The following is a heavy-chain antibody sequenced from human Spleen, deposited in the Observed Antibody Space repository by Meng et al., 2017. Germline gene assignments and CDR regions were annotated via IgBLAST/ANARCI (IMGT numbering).Heavy chain of an antibody. CDR2: IYYSGRT. CDR3: ARAAGDSSSWFHYYYYGMDV. V-gene: IGHV4-31*03. Sequence: SETLSLTCTVSGGSISSGGYYWSWIRQHPGKGLEWIGYIYYSGRTYYNPSLKSRLTISVDTSQNQFSLKLSSVTAADTAVYYCARAAGDSSSWFHYYYYGMDVWGQGTTVTVSS. J-gene: IGHJ6*02. CDR1: GGSISSGGYY. D-gene: IGHD6-13*01.